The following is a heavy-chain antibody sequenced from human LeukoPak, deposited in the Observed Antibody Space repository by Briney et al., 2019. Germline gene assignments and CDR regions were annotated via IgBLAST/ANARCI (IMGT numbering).Heavy chain of an antibody. J-gene: IGHJ6*03. CDR3: AKDGVLLAPGISWYMDV. CDR2: ISYDGSNK. CDR1: GFTFSSYG. D-gene: IGHD2-15*01. Sequence: GGSLRLSCAASGFTFSSYGMHWVRQAPGKGLEWVAVISYDGSNKYYADSVKGRFTISRDNSKNALYLGMNSLRAEDTAFFYCAKDGVLLAPGISWYMDVWGRGTTVTVSS. V-gene: IGHV3-30*18.